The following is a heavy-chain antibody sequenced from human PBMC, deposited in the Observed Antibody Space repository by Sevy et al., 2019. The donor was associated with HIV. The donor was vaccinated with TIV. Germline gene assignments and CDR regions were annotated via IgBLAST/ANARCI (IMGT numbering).Heavy chain of an antibody. D-gene: IGHD3-10*02. Sequence: GGSLRLSCAASGVTFSDSPIHWVRQASGKGLEWVARIRNRPNNYATAYGASVKGRFSISRDDSENTAYLQMNSLKTEDTAVYYCARGRVGYYVTLDLWGRGTLVTVSS. CDR1: GVTFSDSP. CDR3: ARGRVGYYVTLDL. CDR2: IRNRPNNYAT. J-gene: IGHJ2*01. V-gene: IGHV3-73*01.